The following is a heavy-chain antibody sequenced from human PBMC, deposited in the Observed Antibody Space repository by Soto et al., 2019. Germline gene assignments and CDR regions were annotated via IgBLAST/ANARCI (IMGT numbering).Heavy chain of an antibody. J-gene: IGHJ4*02. Sequence: GGSLRLSCAASELTISSYDMHWVRQAPGKGLEWVSVIWYDGSKKYYADSVKGRFTIFRDTSKNTLYLQMNSLRAEDTAVYYCARQGVVGATAFDYWGQGTLVTVSS. CDR2: IWYDGSKK. D-gene: IGHD1-26*01. CDR3: ARQGVVGATAFDY. V-gene: IGHV3-33*01. CDR1: ELTISSYD.